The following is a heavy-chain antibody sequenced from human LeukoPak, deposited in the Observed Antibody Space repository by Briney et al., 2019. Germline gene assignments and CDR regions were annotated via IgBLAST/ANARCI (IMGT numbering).Heavy chain of an antibody. J-gene: IGHJ4*02. CDR1: GFTFSAYA. CDR2: ITGSGGGT. V-gene: IGHV3-23*01. D-gene: IGHD3-10*01. CDR3: AREYYYGSRSYLFYLDY. Sequence: GGSLRLSCAVSGFTFSAYAMSWVRQAPGKGLEWVSAITGSGGGTFYADSVKGRFTISRDNSKNTLSLQMNSLTADDTAVYYRAREYYYGSRSYLFYLDYWGQGTLVTVSS.